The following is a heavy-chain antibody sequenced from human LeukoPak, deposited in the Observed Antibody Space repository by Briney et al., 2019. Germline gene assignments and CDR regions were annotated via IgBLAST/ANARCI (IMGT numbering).Heavy chain of an antibody. V-gene: IGHV4-39*07. J-gene: IGHJ4*02. CDR3: ARSGFGVRRVWFGNDF. D-gene: IGHD3-16*01. CDR2: IYYSGTT. Sequence: SETLSLTCTVSGGSISSSSYYWGWIRQPPGKGLEWIGTIYYSGTTYYNPSLKSRVTISVDTSKNQFSLKLSSVTAADTAVYYCARSGFGVRRVWFGNDFWGQGTLVTVSS. CDR1: GGSISSSSYY.